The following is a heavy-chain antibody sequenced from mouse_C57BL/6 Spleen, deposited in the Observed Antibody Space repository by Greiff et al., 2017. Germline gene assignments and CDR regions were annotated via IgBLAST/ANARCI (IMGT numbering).Heavy chain of an antibody. J-gene: IGHJ4*01. CDR3: AYGSTLYYAMDY. CDR1: GYAFSSYW. CDR2: IFLGDGDT. V-gene: IGHV1-80*01. D-gene: IGHD1-1*01. Sequence: QVQLQQSGAELVKPGASVKISCKVSGYAFSSYWWNWVKQRLGKGLEWFGQIFLGDGDTNSNGKFKGKATLTADKSSSTAYMQLSSLTSEDSAVYFCAYGSTLYYAMDYWGQGTSVTVSS.